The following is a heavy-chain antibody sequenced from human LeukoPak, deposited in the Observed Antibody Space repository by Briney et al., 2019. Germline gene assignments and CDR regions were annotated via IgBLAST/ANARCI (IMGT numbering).Heavy chain of an antibody. Sequence: EASVKVSRKASGYTFTGYYMHWVRQAPGQGLEWMGWINPNSGGTNYAQKFQGRVTMTRDTSISTAYMELSRLRSDDTAVYYCALTYYYDSSGYYFDYWGQGTLVTVSS. D-gene: IGHD3-22*01. CDR3: ALTYYYDSSGYYFDY. J-gene: IGHJ4*02. CDR1: GYTFTGYY. CDR2: INPNSGGT. V-gene: IGHV1-2*02.